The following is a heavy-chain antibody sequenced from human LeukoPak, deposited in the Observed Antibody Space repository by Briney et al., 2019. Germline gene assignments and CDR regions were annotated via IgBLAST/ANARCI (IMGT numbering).Heavy chain of an antibody. CDR3: ARERTPGSGLDY. CDR1: GGSVSSGSSY. V-gene: IGHV4-61*01. J-gene: IGHJ4*02. CDR2: IYYSGSTNGSA. D-gene: IGHD2-15*01. Sequence: PSETLSLTCTVSGGSVSSGSSYWSWIRQPPGKGLEWIGYIYYSGSTNGSANYNPSLKSRVTISIDTSKNQFSLKLSSVTAADTAVYYCARERTPGSGLDYWGQGTLVTVSS.